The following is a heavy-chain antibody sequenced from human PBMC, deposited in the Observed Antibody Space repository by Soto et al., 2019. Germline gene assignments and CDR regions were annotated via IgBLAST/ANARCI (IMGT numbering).Heavy chain of an antibody. D-gene: IGHD6-19*01. CDR2: IRSKANSYAT. Sequence: PGGSLILSCAASGFTFSCSAMHWVRQASGKGLEWVGLIRSKANSYATAYAASVKGRFTISRDDSKNTAYLQMNSLKSEDTAVYYCTRGAAGTLADYWGQGTLVTVSS. CDR3: TRGAAGTLADY. CDR1: GFTFSCSA. J-gene: IGHJ4*02. V-gene: IGHV3-73*01.